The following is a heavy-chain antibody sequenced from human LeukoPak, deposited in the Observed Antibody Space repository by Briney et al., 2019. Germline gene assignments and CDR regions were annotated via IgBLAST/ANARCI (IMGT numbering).Heavy chain of an antibody. V-gene: IGHV1-2*02. CDR2: INPNSGGT. Sequence: ASGKVSCKASGYTFTGYYMHWVRQAPGQGLEWMGWINPNSGGTNYAQKFQGRVTMTRDTYISTAYMELSRLSSDDTAVYYCARANWNYPNYFDYWGQGTLVTVSS. J-gene: IGHJ4*02. D-gene: IGHD1-7*01. CDR1: GYTFTGYY. CDR3: ARANWNYPNYFDY.